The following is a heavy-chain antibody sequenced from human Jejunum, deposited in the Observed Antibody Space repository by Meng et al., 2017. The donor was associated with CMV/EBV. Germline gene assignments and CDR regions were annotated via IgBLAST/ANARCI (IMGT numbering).Heavy chain of an antibody. J-gene: IGHJ3*02. Sequence: FTISDFNMDWVRQAPGKGLEWVSSISSDSTYTSYADSVKGRFTISRDNAKTSLYLQLNTLRAEDTAVYYCAREGRFSHHGASDTWGRGTTVTVSS. V-gene: IGHV3-21*01. CDR1: FTISDFN. CDR2: ISSDSTYT. CDR3: AREGRFSHHGASDT. D-gene: IGHD1-14*01.